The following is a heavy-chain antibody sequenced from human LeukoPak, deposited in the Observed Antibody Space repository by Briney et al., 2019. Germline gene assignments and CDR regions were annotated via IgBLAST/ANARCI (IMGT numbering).Heavy chain of an antibody. D-gene: IGHD1-1*01. CDR1: GDSVSGNSAA. CDR3: ALEVPYNWFDP. J-gene: IGHJ5*02. V-gene: IGHV6-1*01. Sequence: SQTLSLTCAISGDSVSGNSAAWNWITQSPSRGLEWLGRTYYRSKWYNDYAISVKSRITINPDTSKNQFSLQLDSVTPDDTAVYYCALEVPYNWFDPWGQGTLVTVSS. CDR2: TYYRSKWYN.